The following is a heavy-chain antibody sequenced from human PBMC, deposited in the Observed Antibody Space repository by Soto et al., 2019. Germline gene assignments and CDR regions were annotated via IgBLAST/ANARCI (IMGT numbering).Heavy chain of an antibody. V-gene: IGHV3-23*01. CDR2: IGGSGTGGRT. Sequence: EVHLLESGGDLVQPGGSLRLSCTASGLTFSTYAMSWVRQAPGKGLEWVSAIGGSGTGGRTYYADSVKGRFTISRYNSKNTVYLQMNSLRADDTAVYYCGKSPGGLDGYNSDYYGMDVWGQGTTVTVSS. J-gene: IGHJ6*02. CDR1: GLTFSTYA. D-gene: IGHD5-12*01. CDR3: GKSPGGLDGYNSDYYGMDV.